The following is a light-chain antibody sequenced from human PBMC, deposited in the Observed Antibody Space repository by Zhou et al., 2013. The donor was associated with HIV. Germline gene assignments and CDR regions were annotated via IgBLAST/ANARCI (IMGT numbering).Light chain of an antibody. Sequence: EIVMTQSPATLSVSPGETATLSCRASQSVSSSLAWYQRSPGRAPRLLIYGASSRATGIPDRFRGSVSGTDFTLTISRLEPEDFAVYYCHQYGSSLLTFGGGTKVEIK. V-gene: IGKV3-20*01. CDR2: GAS. CDR3: HQYGSSLLT. CDR1: QSVSSS. J-gene: IGKJ4*01.